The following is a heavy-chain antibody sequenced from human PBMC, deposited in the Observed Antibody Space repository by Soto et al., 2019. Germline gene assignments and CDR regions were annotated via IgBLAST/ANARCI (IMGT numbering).Heavy chain of an antibody. CDR2: IYYTGNT. D-gene: IGHD5-12*01. V-gene: IGHV4-59*01. CDR3: ARAGASSKWLDP. CDR1: RGSISGYC. Sequence: ATMSRTFTVSRGSISGYCWSWIRHPPGKGLEWIGYIYYTGNTIYNPSLNSRVTMSVDTSKNQFSPHLNYVTAADTAVYYCARAGASSKWLDPWGQGTLVTVPS. J-gene: IGHJ5*02.